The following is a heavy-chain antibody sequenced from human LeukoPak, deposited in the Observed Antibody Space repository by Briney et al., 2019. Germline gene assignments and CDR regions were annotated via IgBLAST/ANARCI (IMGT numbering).Heavy chain of an antibody. Sequence: SETLSLTCAVYGGSFSGYYWSWIRQPPGKGLEWIGEINHSGSTNYSPSLKGRVTISVDTSKNQFSLKLNSVTAADTAVYYCARSSEYGDPFNYWGKGTLVTVSP. D-gene: IGHD4-17*01. J-gene: IGHJ4*02. CDR2: INHSGST. V-gene: IGHV4-34*01. CDR3: ARSSEYGDPFNY. CDR1: GGSFSGYY.